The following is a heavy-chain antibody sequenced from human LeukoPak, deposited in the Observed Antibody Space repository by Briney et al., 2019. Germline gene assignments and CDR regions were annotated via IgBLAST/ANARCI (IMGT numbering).Heavy chain of an antibody. V-gene: IGHV3-30*04. D-gene: IGHD3-22*01. Sequence: GGSLRLSCAASGFTFSNYALHWVRQTPGKGLEWVAIISSDVSNEYYADPVKGRFTISRDNSRDTLYLDMNSLRADDTAVYYCVRDERSVSGYPLFDHWGQGTLVTVSS. CDR2: ISSDVSNE. CDR3: VRDERSVSGYPLFDH. J-gene: IGHJ4*02. CDR1: GFTFSNYA.